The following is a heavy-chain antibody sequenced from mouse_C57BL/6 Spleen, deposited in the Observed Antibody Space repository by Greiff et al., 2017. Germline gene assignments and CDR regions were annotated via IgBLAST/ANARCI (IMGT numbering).Heavy chain of an antibody. Sequence: QVTLKESGPGILQSSQTLSLTCSFSGFSLSTSGMGVSWIRQPSGKGLEWLAHIYWDDDKRFNPSLESRLTLSKDTSRNQVFLKITSVDTADTATYYCARGEGGGYAMDYWGQGTSVTVSS. CDR3: ARGEGGGYAMDY. CDR1: GFSLSTSGMG. CDR2: IYWDDDK. V-gene: IGHV8-12*01. J-gene: IGHJ4*01.